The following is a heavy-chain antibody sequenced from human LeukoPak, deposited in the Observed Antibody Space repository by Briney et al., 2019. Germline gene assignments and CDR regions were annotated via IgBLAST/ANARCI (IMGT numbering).Heavy chain of an antibody. CDR3: AKSERASYGSGNYAFDM. D-gene: IGHD3-10*01. CDR2: ISYDGSNK. Sequence: GGSLRLSCAASGFTFSSYGMHWVRQAPGKGLEWVAVISYDGSNKYYADSVKGRFTISRDNSKNALFLQMDNLRDEDTAVYYCAKSERASYGSGNYAFDMWGQGTMVTVSS. J-gene: IGHJ3*02. CDR1: GFTFSSYG. V-gene: IGHV3-30-3*02.